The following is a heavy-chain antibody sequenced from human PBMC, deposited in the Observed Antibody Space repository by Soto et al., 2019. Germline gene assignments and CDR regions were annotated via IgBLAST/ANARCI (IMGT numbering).Heavy chain of an antibody. CDR3: ARTYYYDSSGYYYAYFDY. V-gene: IGHV4-34*01. CDR2: INHSGST. CDR1: GGSFSGYY. J-gene: IGHJ4*02. D-gene: IGHD3-22*01. Sequence: PSETLSLTCAVYGGSFSGYYWSWIRQPPGKGLEWIGEINHSGSTNYNPSLKSRVTISVDTSKNQFSLKLSSVTAADTAVYYCARTYYYDSSGYYYAYFDYWGQGTLVTVS.